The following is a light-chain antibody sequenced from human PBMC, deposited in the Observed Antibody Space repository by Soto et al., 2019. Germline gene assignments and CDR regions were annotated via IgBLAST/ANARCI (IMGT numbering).Light chain of an antibody. V-gene: IGKV3-11*01. Sequence: EIVLTQSPATLSLSPGERATLSCRASQSISSYLAWYQQTPGRAPRLLIYDASNRATGIPARFSGGGSGTDFTLTLSSLEPEDFAVYYCQHRSNWPWTFGQGTKVEIK. CDR1: QSISSY. CDR3: QHRSNWPWT. CDR2: DAS. J-gene: IGKJ1*01.